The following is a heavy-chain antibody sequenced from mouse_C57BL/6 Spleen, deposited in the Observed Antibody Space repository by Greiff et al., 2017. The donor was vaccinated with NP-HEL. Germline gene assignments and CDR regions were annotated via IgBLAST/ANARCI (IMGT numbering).Heavy chain of an antibody. CDR2: IYPGDGDT. D-gene: IGHD2-4*01. CDR1: GYVFSSYW. Sequence: QVQLQQSGAELVKPGASVKISCKASGYVFSSYWMNWVKQRPGKGLEWIGQIYPGDGDTNYNGKFKGKATLTADKSSSTAYMQLSSLTSEDSAVYFCARSGYDYDVTWFAYWGQGTLVTVSA. V-gene: IGHV1-80*01. J-gene: IGHJ3*01. CDR3: ARSGYDYDVTWFAY.